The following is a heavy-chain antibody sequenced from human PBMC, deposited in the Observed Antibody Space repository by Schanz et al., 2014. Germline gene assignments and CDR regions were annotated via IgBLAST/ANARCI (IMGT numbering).Heavy chain of an antibody. J-gene: IGHJ4*02. CDR2: ISGRDGST. CDR1: GFSVGNNY. V-gene: IGHV3-23*04. Sequence: EVQLVESGGGLVQPGGSLRLSCAASGFSVGNNYMNWVRQAPGMGLEWVSAISGRDGSTYYADSVRGRFTMSRDNAKNSLFLQMNSLRAEDTAVYYCARGGPAYYFDDWGQGTLVTVSS. CDR3: ARGGPAYYFDD.